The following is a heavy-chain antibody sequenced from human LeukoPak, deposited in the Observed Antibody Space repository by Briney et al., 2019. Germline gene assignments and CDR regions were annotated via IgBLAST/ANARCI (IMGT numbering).Heavy chain of an antibody. Sequence: SETLSLTCAVYGGSFSGYYWSWIRQPPGKGLEWIGEINHSGSTNYNPSLKSRVTISVDTSKNQFSLKLSSVTAADTAVYYCARAPSGSTSSNWFDPWGRGTLVTVSS. D-gene: IGHD2-2*01. J-gene: IGHJ5*02. V-gene: IGHV4-34*01. CDR2: INHSGST. CDR3: ARAPSGSTSSNWFDP. CDR1: GGSFSGYY.